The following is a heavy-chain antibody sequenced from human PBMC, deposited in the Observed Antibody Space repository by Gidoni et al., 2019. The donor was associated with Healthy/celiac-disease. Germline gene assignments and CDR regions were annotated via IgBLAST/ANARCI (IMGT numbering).Heavy chain of an antibody. CDR3: ARDSPPKRYCSSTSCYTEGNYYYYGMDV. CDR2: MNPNSGNT. J-gene: IGHJ6*02. Sequence: QVQLVQSGAEVKKPGASVKVSCKASGYTFTSYDINWVRQAPGQGLEWMGWMNPNSGNTGYAQKFQGRVTMTRNTSISTAYMELSSLRSEDTAVYYCARDSPPKRYCSSTSCYTEGNYYYYGMDVWGQGTTVTVSS. D-gene: IGHD2-2*02. V-gene: IGHV1-8*01. CDR1: GYTFTSYD.